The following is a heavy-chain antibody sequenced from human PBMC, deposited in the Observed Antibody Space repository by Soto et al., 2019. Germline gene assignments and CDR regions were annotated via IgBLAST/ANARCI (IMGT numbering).Heavy chain of an antibody. CDR3: SGDPGGYDLPGY. CDR1: GGTFSSYT. V-gene: IGHV1-69*08. D-gene: IGHD5-12*01. CDR2: IIPILGIA. Sequence: QVQLVQSGAEVKKPGSSVKVSCKASGGTFSSYTISWVRQAPGQGLEWMGRIIPILGIANYAQKFQGRVTITADKSPSAGYMELSHLRSEETGVDYRSGDPGGYDLPGYWGQGTLVTVSS. J-gene: IGHJ4*02.